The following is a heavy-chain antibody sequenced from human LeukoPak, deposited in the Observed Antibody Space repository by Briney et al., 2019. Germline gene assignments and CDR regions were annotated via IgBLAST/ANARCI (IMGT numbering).Heavy chain of an antibody. Sequence: GGSLRLSCAASGFTFSNFGMHWVRQAPGKGLEWVAVISYDGKNEYYTDSVKGRFTISRDNAKNTLYLQMNSLRAEDTAVYYCAKQMAVDYFDYWGQGALVTVSS. CDR1: GFTFSNFG. J-gene: IGHJ4*02. CDR3: AKQMAVDYFDY. V-gene: IGHV3-30*18. D-gene: IGHD5-24*01. CDR2: ISYDGKNE.